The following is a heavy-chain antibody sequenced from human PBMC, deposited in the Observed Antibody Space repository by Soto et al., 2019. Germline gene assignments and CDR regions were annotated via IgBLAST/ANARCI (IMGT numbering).Heavy chain of an antibody. J-gene: IGHJ4*02. CDR3: ARDHIVATITD. CDR2: ISSSSSYI. D-gene: IGHD5-12*01. CDR1: GFTFSSYS. Sequence: GSLRLSCAASGFTFSSYSMNWVRQAPGKGLEWVSSISSSSSYIYYADSVKGRFTISRDNAKNSLYLQMNSLRAEDTAVYYCARDHIVATITDWGQGTLVTVSS. V-gene: IGHV3-21*01.